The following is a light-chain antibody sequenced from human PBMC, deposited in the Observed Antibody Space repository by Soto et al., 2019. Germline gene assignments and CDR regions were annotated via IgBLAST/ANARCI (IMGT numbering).Light chain of an antibody. Sequence: EIMLKQSRATLSLSPGETATLSCRASQSVSGSYLAWYQQKPGQTPRLLIYDASTRATGIPDRFVGSGSGTDFTLTISRLEPEDFAVYYCQQKTFGQGTKV. CDR1: QSVSGSY. CDR2: DAS. J-gene: IGKJ1*01. V-gene: IGKV3D-20*02. CDR3: QQKT.